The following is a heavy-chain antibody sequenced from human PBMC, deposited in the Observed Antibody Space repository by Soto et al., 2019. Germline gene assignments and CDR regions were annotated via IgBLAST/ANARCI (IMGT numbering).Heavy chain of an antibody. V-gene: IGHV4-31*03. CDR1: GGSISSGGYY. CDR3: AREVVVAATPTYYYGMDV. J-gene: IGHJ6*02. D-gene: IGHD2-15*01. CDR2: IYYSGST. Sequence: LSLTCTVSGGSISSGGYYWGWIRQHPGKGLEWIGYIYYSGSTYYNPSLKSRVTISVDTSKNQFSLKLNSVTAADTAVYYCAREVVVAATPTYYYGMDVWGQGTTVTVSS.